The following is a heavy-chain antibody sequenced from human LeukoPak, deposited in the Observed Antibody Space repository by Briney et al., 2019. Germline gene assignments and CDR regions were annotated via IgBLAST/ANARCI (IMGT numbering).Heavy chain of an antibody. D-gene: IGHD2-15*01. V-gene: IGHV1-69*13. CDR2: IIPIFGTA. Sequence: SVKVSCKASGGTFSSYAISWVRQAPGQGLEWMGGIIPIFGTANYAQKFQGRVTITADESTSTAYMELSSLRSEDTAVYYCARAFVVAAIREEFWFDPWGQGTLVTVSS. CDR1: GGTFSSYA. CDR3: ARAFVVAAIREEFWFDP. J-gene: IGHJ5*02.